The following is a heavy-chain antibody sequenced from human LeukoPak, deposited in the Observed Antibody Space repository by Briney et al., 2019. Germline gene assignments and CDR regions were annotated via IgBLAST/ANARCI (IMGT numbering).Heavy chain of an antibody. CDR3: AKGGHYDSSGYFGPSGY. V-gene: IGHV3-30*18. CDR2: ISYDGSDQ. D-gene: IGHD3-22*01. Sequence: GGSLRLSCAASGLTFSNFGMHWARQAPGKGLEWVAVISYDGSDQYYIDSVKGRFTISRDNSKNTLYLQMNSLRAEDTAVYYCAKGGHYDSSGYFGPSGYWGQGTLVTVSS. CDR1: GLTFSNFG. J-gene: IGHJ4*02.